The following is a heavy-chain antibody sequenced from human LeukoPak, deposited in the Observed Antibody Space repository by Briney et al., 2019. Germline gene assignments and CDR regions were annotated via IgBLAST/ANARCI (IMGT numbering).Heavy chain of an antibody. CDR1: GFTFSSYS. CDR2: ISSSSSYI. Sequence: PGGSLRLSCAASGFTFSSYSINWVRQAPGKGLEWVSSISSSSSYIFYADSVKGRFTISRDNAKNSLYLQMNSLRAEDTVVYYCARDADSSSWSMYYYYGMDVWGQGTTVTVSS. V-gene: IGHV3-21*01. J-gene: IGHJ6*02. CDR3: ARDADSSSWSMYYYYGMDV. D-gene: IGHD6-13*01.